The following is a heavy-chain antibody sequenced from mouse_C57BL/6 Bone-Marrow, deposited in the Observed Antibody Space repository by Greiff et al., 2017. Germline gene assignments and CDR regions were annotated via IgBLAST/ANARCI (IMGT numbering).Heavy chain of an antibody. D-gene: IGHD1-1*01. CDR2: IYPRSGNT. V-gene: IGHV1-81*01. Sequence: VQLHQSGAELARPGASVKLSCKASGYTFTSYGISWVKQRTGQGLEWIGEIYPRSGNTYYNEKFKGKATLTADKSSSTAYMALRSLTSEDSAVYFWARSSYYYGSSLMDYWGQGTSVTVSS. CDR1: GYTFTSYG. J-gene: IGHJ4*01. CDR3: ARSSYYYGSSLMDY.